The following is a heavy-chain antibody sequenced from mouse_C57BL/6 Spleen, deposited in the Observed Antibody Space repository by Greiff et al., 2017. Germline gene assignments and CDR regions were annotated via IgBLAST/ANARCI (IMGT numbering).Heavy chain of an antibody. Sequence: VQLQQPGAELVKPGASVKLSCKASGYTFTSYWMHWVKQRPGRGLEGSGRIDPNSGGTKYNKKFKSKATLTVDKPSSTSYMQLNSLTSEDSAADCCARGYWDYWGQGTSVTVSS. D-gene: IGHD1-1*01. V-gene: IGHV1-72*01. CDR3: ARGYWDY. J-gene: IGHJ4*01. CDR1: GYTFTSYW. CDR2: IDPNSGGT.